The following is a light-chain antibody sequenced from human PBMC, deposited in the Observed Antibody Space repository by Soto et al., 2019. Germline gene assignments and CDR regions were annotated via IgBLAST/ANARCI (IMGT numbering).Light chain of an antibody. CDR2: AAS. Sequence: AIQMTQSPSSLSASVGDRVTISCRASQAIRNDLGWYQQKPGKAPKILIYAASSLKSGVPSRFSGSGSGTDFTLTISSLQPEDFATYYCLQHYNFPFTFGQGTKLQIK. J-gene: IGKJ2*01. CDR3: LQHYNFPFT. CDR1: QAIRND. V-gene: IGKV1-6*01.